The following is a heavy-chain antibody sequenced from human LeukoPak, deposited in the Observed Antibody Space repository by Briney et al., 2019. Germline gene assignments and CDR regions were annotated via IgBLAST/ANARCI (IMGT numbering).Heavy chain of an antibody. CDR3: ARDPPYYDILTGYSPLFDY. J-gene: IGHJ4*02. Sequence: SVEVSCKASGGTFSSYTISWVRQAPGQGLEWMGRIIPILGIANYAQKFQGRVTMTTDTSTSTAYMELRSLRSDDTAVYYCARDPPYYDILTGYSPLFDYWGQGTLVTVSS. CDR1: GGTFSSYT. CDR2: IIPILGIA. D-gene: IGHD3-9*01. V-gene: IGHV1-69*04.